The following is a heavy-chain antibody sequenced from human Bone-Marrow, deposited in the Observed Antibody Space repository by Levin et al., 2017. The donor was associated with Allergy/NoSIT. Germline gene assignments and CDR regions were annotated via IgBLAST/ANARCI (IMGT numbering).Heavy chain of an antibody. J-gene: IGHJ4*02. CDR2: IYYSGST. Sequence: PSETLSLTCTVSGGSISSYYWSWIRQPPGKGLEWIGYIYYSGSTNYNPSLKSRVTISVDTSKNQFSLKLSSVTAADTAVYYCARGYCSGGSCYPTDYWGQGTLVTVSS. V-gene: IGHV4-59*01. CDR1: GGSISSYY. D-gene: IGHD2-15*01. CDR3: ARGYCSGGSCYPTDY.